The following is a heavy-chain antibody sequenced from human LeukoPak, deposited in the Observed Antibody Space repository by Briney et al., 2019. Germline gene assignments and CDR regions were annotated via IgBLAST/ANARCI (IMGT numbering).Heavy chain of an antibody. CDR1: GYSISSGYY. CDR2: IYHSGST. D-gene: IGHD2-21*02. J-gene: IGHJ4*02. V-gene: IGHV4-38-2*01. Sequence: PSETLSLTCAVSGYSISSGYYWGWIRQPPGKGLEWIGSIYHSGSTYYNPSLKSRVTISVDTSKNQFSLKLSSVTAADTAVYYCARHNCGGDFGWCHNYWGQGTLVTVSS. CDR3: ARHNCGGDFGWCHNY.